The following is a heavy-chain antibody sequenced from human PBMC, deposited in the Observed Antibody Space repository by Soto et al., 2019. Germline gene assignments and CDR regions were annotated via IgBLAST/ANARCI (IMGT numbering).Heavy chain of an antibody. CDR2: ISSSSSTI. J-gene: IGHJ4*02. CDR3: ARSYGDYFDY. V-gene: IGHV3-48*01. Sequence: GGSLRLSCAASGFTFSSYSMNWVRQAPGKGLEWVSYISSSSSTIYYADSVKGRFTISRDNAKNSLYLQMNSLRAEDTAVYYCARSYGDYFDYWGQGTLVTVSS. D-gene: IGHD4-17*01. CDR1: GFTFSSYS.